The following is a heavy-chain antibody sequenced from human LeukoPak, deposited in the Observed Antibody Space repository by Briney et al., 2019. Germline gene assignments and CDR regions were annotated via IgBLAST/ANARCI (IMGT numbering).Heavy chain of an antibody. CDR1: GFNVSSNY. CDR3: ARQARYCSGGRSC. V-gene: IGHV3-53*01. CDR2: IYTGGTT. Sequence: GGSLRLSCAASGFNVSSNYMSWVRQAPGKGLEWVSIIYTGGTTNYAASVKGRFTISRDNSKNTLYLQTKSVRAEDTALYYCARQARYCSGGRSCWGQGTLVTVSS. J-gene: IGHJ4*02. D-gene: IGHD2-15*01.